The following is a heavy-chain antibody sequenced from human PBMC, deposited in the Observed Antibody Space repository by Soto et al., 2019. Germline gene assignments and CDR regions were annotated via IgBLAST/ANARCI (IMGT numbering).Heavy chain of an antibody. CDR1: GFIFSSYG. CDR2: IKHDGSVQ. CDR3: ARAPYSNAWYRFDL. Sequence: GGSLRLSCAASGFIFSSYGMHWVRQAPGKGLEWVADIKHDGSVQYYVDSVKGRLTISRDNAKKQLYLQMNGLRAEDTALYYCARAPYSNAWYRFDLWGQGTLVTVSS. D-gene: IGHD6-19*01. J-gene: IGHJ4*02. V-gene: IGHV3-7*03.